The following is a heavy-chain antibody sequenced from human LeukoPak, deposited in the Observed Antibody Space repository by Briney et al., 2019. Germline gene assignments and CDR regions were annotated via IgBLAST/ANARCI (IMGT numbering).Heavy chain of an antibody. CDR3: ARAGPVAGSESFDY. J-gene: IGHJ4*02. CDR1: GYTFTSYG. Sequence: ATVKVSCKASGYTFTSYGISWVRQAPGQGLEWMGWISAYNGNTNYAQKLQGRVTMTTDTSTSTAYMELRSLRSDDTAVYYCARAGPVAGSESFDYWGQGTLVTVSS. CDR2: ISAYNGNT. D-gene: IGHD6-19*01. V-gene: IGHV1-18*01.